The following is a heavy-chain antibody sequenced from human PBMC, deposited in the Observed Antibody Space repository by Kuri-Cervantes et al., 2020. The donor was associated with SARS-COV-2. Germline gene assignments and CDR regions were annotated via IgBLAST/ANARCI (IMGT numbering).Heavy chain of an antibody. CDR1: GESVSSNSAA. Sequence: LRLSCVISGESVSSNSAAWSWIRQSPSRGLEWLGRTFYRSKWHNDYAVSVKGRITISPDTSKNQFSLRLNSVAPEGTAVYYCAGSSSGRDYWGQGTLVTVSS. V-gene: IGHV6-1*01. D-gene: IGHD6-19*01. CDR2: TFYRSKWHN. J-gene: IGHJ4*02. CDR3: AGSSSGRDY.